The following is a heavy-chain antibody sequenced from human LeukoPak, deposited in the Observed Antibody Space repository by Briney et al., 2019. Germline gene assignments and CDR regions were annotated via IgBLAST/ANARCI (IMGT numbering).Heavy chain of an antibody. CDR3: TREGKWELLREAFDI. Sequence: GGSLRLSCAASGFTFSSYSMNWVRQAPGKGLEWVSYISTSGTVIYYADSVKGRFTISRDNAQNSLYLQMNGLRAEDTAVYYCTREGKWELLREAFDIWGQGTMVTVSS. D-gene: IGHD1-26*01. J-gene: IGHJ3*02. CDR2: ISTSGTVI. CDR1: GFTFSSYS. V-gene: IGHV3-48*01.